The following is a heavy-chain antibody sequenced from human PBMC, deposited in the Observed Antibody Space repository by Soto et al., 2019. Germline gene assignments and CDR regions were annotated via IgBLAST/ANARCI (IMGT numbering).Heavy chain of an antibody. D-gene: IGHD3-10*01. Sequence: PSETLSLTCTVSGGSISSGGYYWSWIRQHPGKGLEWIGYIYYSGSTYYNPSLKSRVTISVDTSKNQFSLKLSSVTAADTAVYYCGFGRFPSPVFDIWGQGTMVTGSS. V-gene: IGHV4-31*03. CDR3: GFGRFPSPVFDI. J-gene: IGHJ3*02. CDR2: IYYSGST. CDR1: GGSISSGGYY.